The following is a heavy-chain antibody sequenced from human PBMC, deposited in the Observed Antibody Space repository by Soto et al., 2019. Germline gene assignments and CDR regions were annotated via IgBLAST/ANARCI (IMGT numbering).Heavy chain of an antibody. CDR1: GFTVSSNY. V-gene: IGHV3-53*01. J-gene: IGHJ4*02. D-gene: IGHD4-17*01. CDR2: IYSGGST. CDR3: ARRRGNGDYDY. Sequence: EVQLVESGGGLIQPGGSLRLSCAASGFTVSSNYMSWVRQAPGKGLEWVSVIYSGGSTYYADSVKGRFTLSRDNTKNTLYLHINSLRAEDTVVYYCARRRGNGDYDYWVQGTLVTVSS.